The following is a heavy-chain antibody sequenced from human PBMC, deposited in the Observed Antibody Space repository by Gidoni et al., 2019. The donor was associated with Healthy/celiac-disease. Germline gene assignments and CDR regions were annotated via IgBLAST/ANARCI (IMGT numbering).Heavy chain of an antibody. CDR2: ISSSSSTI. V-gene: IGHV3-48*01. CDR3: ARDVYYDFWSGYYEGRMGYFDY. Sequence: GESGGGLVQPGGSLRLSCAASGFTFSSYSMNWVRQAPGKGLEWVSYISSSSSTIYYADSVKGRFTISRDNAKNSLYLQMNSLRAEDTAVYYCARDVYYDFWSGYYEGRMGYFDYWGQGTLVTVSS. CDR1: GFTFSSYS. J-gene: IGHJ4*02. D-gene: IGHD3-3*01.